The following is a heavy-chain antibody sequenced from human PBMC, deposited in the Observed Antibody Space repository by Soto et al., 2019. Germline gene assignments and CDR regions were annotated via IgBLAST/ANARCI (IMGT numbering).Heavy chain of an antibody. CDR3: ARTVVSSSWYWFDP. CDR2: IYYSGST. Sequence: SETLSLTCTVSGGSISSYYWSWIRQPPGKGLEWIGYIYYSGSTTYNPSLKSRVTISVDTSKNQFSLKLSSVTAADTAVYYCARTVVSSSWYWFDPWGQGTLVTVSS. V-gene: IGHV4-59*01. D-gene: IGHD6-13*01. J-gene: IGHJ5*02. CDR1: GGSISSYY.